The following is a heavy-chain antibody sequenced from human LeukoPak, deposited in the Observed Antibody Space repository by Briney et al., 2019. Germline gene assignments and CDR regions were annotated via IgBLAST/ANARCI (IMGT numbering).Heavy chain of an antibody. J-gene: IGHJ3*02. V-gene: IGHV3-72*01. CDR1: GFSFSDYI. D-gene: IGHD3-16*01. CDR2: IRRRANSYTT. CDR3: TRDGGEGGNSAFDI. Sequence: GGSLRLSCAASGFSFSDYILDWVRQAPGKGLEWVGHIRRRANSYTTEYAASVKDRFVISRDDSKNSLFLDMYSLKTEDTAVYHCTRDGGEGGNSAFDIWGRGTMVTVSS.